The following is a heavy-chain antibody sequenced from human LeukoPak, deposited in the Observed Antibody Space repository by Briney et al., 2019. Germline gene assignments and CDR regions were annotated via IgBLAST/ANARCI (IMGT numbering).Heavy chain of an antibody. V-gene: IGHV3-23*01. CDR1: GFTFSSYA. Sequence: PGGSLRLSCAASGFTFSSYAMSWVRQAPGKGLEWVSAISGSGGSTYYADSVKGRFTISRDNSKNTLYLQMNSLRAEDTAVYYCATADQLLWFGELSYYFDYWGQGTLVTASS. D-gene: IGHD3-10*01. J-gene: IGHJ4*02. CDR3: ATADQLLWFGELSYYFDY. CDR2: ISGSGGST.